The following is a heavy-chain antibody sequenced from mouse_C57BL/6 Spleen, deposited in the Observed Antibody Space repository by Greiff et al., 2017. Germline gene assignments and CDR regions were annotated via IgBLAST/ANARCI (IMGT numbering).Heavy chain of an antibody. CDR3: TTAQAIFDY. J-gene: IGHJ2*01. V-gene: IGHV14-4*01. CDR1: GFNIKDDY. Sequence: VQLQQSGAELVRPGASVKLSCTASGFNIKDDYMHWVKQRPEQGLEWIGWIDPENGDTEYASKFQGKATITADTSSNTAYLQFSSLTSEDTAVYYCTTAQAIFDYWGQGTTLTVSS. D-gene: IGHD3-2*02. CDR2: IDPENGDT.